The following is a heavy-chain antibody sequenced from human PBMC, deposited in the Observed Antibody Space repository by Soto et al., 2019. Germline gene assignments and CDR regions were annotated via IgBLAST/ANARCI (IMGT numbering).Heavy chain of an antibody. Sequence: ASGALSCAATGGTFRSSDISWVRQEGGQWLEWVGGIIPIFGTANYAQKFQGRVTITADESTSTAYMELSSLRSEDTAVHYWARDRYCSSTSCINGFDPGCQGILVT. CDR1: GGTFRSSD. CDR3: ARDRYCSSTSCINGFDP. J-gene: IGHJ5*02. D-gene: IGHD2-2*01. CDR2: IIPIFGTA. V-gene: IGHV1-69*13.